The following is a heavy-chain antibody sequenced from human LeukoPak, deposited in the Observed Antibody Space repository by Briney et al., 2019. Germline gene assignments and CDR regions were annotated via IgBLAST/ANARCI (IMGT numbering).Heavy chain of an antibody. Sequence: GGSLRLSCAASGFTFSSYSMNWVRQAPGKGLEWVSYISSSSATIYYADSVKGRFTISRDNAKNSPYLQMNSLRAEDTAVYYCARDLRLHADWGQGTLVTVSS. J-gene: IGHJ4*02. CDR1: GFTFSSYS. CDR2: ISSSSATI. CDR3: ARDLRLHAD. V-gene: IGHV3-48*01.